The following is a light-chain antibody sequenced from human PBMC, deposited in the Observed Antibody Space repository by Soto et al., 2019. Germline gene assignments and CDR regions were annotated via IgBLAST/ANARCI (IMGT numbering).Light chain of an antibody. Sequence: DIQMTQSPSSVSASVGDRVTITCRASQGISSSLAWYQQKPGKAPNLLIHTASSLQSGVPSRFSDSGSGTHFTLTISSLQPEDFATYYCQQANSFPLTFGGGTKVEIK. CDR2: TAS. CDR3: QQANSFPLT. V-gene: IGKV1-12*01. CDR1: QGISSS. J-gene: IGKJ4*02.